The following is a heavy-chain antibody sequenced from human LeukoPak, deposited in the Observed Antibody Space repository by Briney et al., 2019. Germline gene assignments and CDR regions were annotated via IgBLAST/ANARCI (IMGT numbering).Heavy chain of an antibody. Sequence: PGGSLRLSCAASGFTFSNAWMSWVRQAPGKGLEWVGRIKSRTDGGTTDYAAPVKGRFTISRDDSKNTLYLQMNSLKTEDTAVYYYTTAEKYYYGSGSPSLDYWGQGTLVTVSS. CDR1: GFTFSNAW. D-gene: IGHD3-10*01. CDR2: IKSRTDGGTT. V-gene: IGHV3-15*01. CDR3: TTAEKYYYGSGSPSLDY. J-gene: IGHJ4*02.